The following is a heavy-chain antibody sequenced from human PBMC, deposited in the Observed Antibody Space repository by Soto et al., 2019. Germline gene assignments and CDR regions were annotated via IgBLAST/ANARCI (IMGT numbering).Heavy chain of an antibody. J-gene: IGHJ4*02. V-gene: IGHV3-30*18. CDR1: GFTFSNYS. Sequence: GSLRLSCAASGFTFSNYSMHWFRHSPGKWLEWVALTSYDGNNEYYTDSVKGRFTISRDNSKNTLFLQMNSPRPEDTAVYYCAKDKGVFNWATSYFDYWGQGALVTVSS. CDR3: AKDKGVFNWATSYFDY. D-gene: IGHD1-1*01. CDR2: TSYDGNNE.